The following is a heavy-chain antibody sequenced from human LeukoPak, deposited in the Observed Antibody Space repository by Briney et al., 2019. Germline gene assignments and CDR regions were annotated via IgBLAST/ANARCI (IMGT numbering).Heavy chain of an antibody. V-gene: IGHV3-30*02. D-gene: IGHD4-17*01. CDR1: GFSFNTFW. J-gene: IGHJ4*02. CDR2: IRSDGTSK. Sequence: PGGSLRLSCEASGFSFNTFWMHWVRQAPGKGLEWVALIRSDGTSKNYADSVKGRFTISRDTSKNTVYLQMNSLRAEDTAVYSCAKWSGDYPSYYLDYWGQGTPVTVSS. CDR3: AKWSGDYPSYYLDY.